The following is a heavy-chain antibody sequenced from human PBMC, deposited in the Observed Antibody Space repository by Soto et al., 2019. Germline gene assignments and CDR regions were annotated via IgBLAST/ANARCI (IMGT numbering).Heavy chain of an antibody. Sequence: SGPTLVNPTQTLTRTCTFSGFSLSTSGVGVGWIRQPPGKALEWLALIYWDDDKRYSPSLKSRLTITKDTSKNQVVLTMTNMDPVDTATYYCAHLTSVASTIFSRWFDPWGQGTLVTVSS. CDR3: AHLTSVASTIFSRWFDP. V-gene: IGHV2-5*02. CDR1: GFSLSTSGVG. CDR2: IYWDDDK. D-gene: IGHD6-19*01. J-gene: IGHJ5*02.